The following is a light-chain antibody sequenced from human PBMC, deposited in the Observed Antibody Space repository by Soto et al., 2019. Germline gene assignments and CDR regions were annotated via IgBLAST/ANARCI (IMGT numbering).Light chain of an antibody. J-gene: IGLJ2*01. V-gene: IGLV2-23*02. CDR2: EVS. CDR3: CSYAGVRTVI. Sequence: QSALTQPASMSGSPGQSITIPCTGTSSDVGYYNLVSWYQQHPGQAPKLIISEVSEWPSGVSGRFSGSKSGNTASLTISGLQTEDEADYYCCSYAGVRTVIFGGGTKLTVL. CDR1: SSDVGYYNL.